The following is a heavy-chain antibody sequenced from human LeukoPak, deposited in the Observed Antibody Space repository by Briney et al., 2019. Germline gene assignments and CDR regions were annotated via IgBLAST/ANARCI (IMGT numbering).Heavy chain of an antibody. V-gene: IGHV6-1*01. Sequence: SQTLSLTCAISGDSVSSNSAAWNWVRQSPSRGLEWLGRTYYRSKWYSDYAVSVKSRITINPGTSKNQFSLQLNSVTPEDTAVYYCARDLVVQDYYGMDVWGQGTTVTVSS. J-gene: IGHJ6*02. CDR2: TYYRSKWYS. CDR1: GDSVSSNSAA. D-gene: IGHD6-6*01. CDR3: ARDLVVQDYYGMDV.